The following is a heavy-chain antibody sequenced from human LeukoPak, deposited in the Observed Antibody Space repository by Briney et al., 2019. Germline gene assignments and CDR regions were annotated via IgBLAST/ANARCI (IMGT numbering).Heavy chain of an antibody. CDR2: IYPGDSDI. D-gene: IGHD4-23*01. J-gene: IGHJ4*02. Sequence: GESLKISCKGSGYNFLTYWIGWVRQMPGKGLEWMGIIYPGDSDIRYSPSFQGQVTISADKSISTAFLQWSTPKASDTAMYYCARQPLTVVPYYFDYWGQGTLVTVSS. CDR3: ARQPLTVVPYYFDY. V-gene: IGHV5-51*01. CDR1: GYNFLTYW.